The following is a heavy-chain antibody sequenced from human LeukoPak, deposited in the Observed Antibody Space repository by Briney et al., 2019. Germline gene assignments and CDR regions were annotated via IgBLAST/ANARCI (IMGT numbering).Heavy chain of an antibody. CDR3: AATGGVGATSLAFDI. CDR1: GGSISSGSYY. D-gene: IGHD1-26*01. J-gene: IGHJ3*02. Sequence: SETLSLTCTVSGGSISSGSYYWSWIRQPAGKGLEWIGRIYTSGSTNYNPSLKSRVTMSVDTSKNQFSLKLSSVTAAVTAVYYCAATGGVGATSLAFDIWGQGTMVTVSS. CDR2: IYTSGST. V-gene: IGHV4-61*02.